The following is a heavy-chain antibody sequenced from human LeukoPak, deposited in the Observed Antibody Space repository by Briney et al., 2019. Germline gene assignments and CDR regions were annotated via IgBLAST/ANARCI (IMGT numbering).Heavy chain of an antibody. J-gene: IGHJ4*02. CDR3: ARNGYQILGIDY. CDR2: ISSSSTYI. D-gene: IGHD5-24*01. V-gene: IGHV3-21*01. CDR1: GFTFSSYS. Sequence: GGSLRLSCAASGFTFSSYSMNWVRQAPGKGLEWVSSISSSSTYIYYADSVKGRFTISRDNSKNTLYLQMGSLRAEDMAVYYCARNGYQILGIDYWGQGTLVTVSS.